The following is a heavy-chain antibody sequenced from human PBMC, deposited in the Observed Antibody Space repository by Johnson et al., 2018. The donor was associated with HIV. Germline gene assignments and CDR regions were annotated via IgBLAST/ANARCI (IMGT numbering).Heavy chain of an antibody. CDR1: GFTFSSYW. D-gene: IGHD2-2*01. Sequence: VQLVESGGGLVQPGGSLRLSCAASGFTFSSYWMHWVRQAPGKGLVWVSRINSDGSSTSYADSVKGRFTISRDNAKNTLYLQMNSLKTEDTAVYYCTTALLIVVVPAATHAFDIWGQGTMVTVSS. J-gene: IGHJ3*02. V-gene: IGHV3-74*01. CDR2: INSDGSST. CDR3: TTALLIVVVPAATHAFDI.